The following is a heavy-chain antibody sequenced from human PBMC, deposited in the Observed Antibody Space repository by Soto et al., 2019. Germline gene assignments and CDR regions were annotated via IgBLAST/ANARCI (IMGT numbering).Heavy chain of an antibody. CDR2: ISYDGSNK. CDR3: AREWWGMAIDY. Sequence: QVQLVESGGGVVQPGRSLRLSCAASGFTFSSYAMHWVRQAPGKGLEWVAVISYDGSNKYYADSVKGRFTISRDNSNNTLYLQMNSRRAEDTAVYYCAREWWGMAIDYWGQGTLVTVSS. D-gene: IGHD2-8*02. CDR1: GFTFSSYA. V-gene: IGHV3-30-3*01. J-gene: IGHJ4*02.